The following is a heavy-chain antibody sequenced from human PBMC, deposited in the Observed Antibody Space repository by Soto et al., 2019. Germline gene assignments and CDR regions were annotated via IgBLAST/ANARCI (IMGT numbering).Heavy chain of an antibody. CDR2: INHSGST. J-gene: IGHJ6*02. CDR3: ARRKYYYGSGSHRYYYYYGMDV. D-gene: IGHD3-10*01. CDR1: GGSFSGYD. V-gene: IGHV4-34*01. Sequence: SETLSLTCAAFGGSFSGYDWSGTRNPQGKGRGWIGEINHSGSTNYNPSLKSRVTISVYTSKNQFSLKLSSVSAADTAVYYCARRKYYYGSGSHRYYYYYGMDVWGQGTTVTVYS.